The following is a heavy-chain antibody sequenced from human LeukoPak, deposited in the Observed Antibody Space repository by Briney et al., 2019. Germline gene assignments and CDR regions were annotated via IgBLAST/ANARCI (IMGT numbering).Heavy chain of an antibody. CDR1: GYTFTSYY. V-gene: IGHV1-46*01. Sequence: GASVKVSCKASGYTFTSYYMHWVRQAPGQGLEWMGFINPSGGSTSYAQQFQGRVTMSRDTSTSTVYMELSSLRSEDTAVYYCARGFTVYRLSLDYWGQGTLVTVSS. CDR2: INPSGGST. CDR3: ARGFTVYRLSLDY. D-gene: IGHD3-16*02. J-gene: IGHJ4*02.